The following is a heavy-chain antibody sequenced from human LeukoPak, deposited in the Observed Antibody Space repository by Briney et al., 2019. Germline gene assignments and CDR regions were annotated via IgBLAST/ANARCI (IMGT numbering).Heavy chain of an antibody. CDR1: GFTFSSYS. CDR3: ARFVVVRGPLEYYYYYMDV. J-gene: IGHJ6*03. Sequence: GGSLRLSCAASGFTFSSYSMNWVRQAPGKGLEWVSSISSSSSYIYYADSVKGRFTISRDNAKNSLYLQMNSLRAEDTAVYYCARFVVVRGPLEYYYYYMDVWGRGTTVIVSS. D-gene: IGHD2-2*01. V-gene: IGHV3-21*01. CDR2: ISSSSSYI.